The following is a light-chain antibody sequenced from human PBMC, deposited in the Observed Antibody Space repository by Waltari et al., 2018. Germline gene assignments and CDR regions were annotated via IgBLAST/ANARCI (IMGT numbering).Light chain of an antibody. Sequence: QSALTQPASVSGSPGQSITISCTATSSDFGDYNYVAWYQQHPGKVPTFLIYHVSKRPSGVSTRFSGSKSGNTASLAISGLRAEDEADYYCTSYTTRNTFVFGGGTKLTVL. CDR1: SSDFGDYNY. CDR3: TSYTTRNTFV. V-gene: IGLV2-14*03. CDR2: HVS. J-gene: IGLJ2*01.